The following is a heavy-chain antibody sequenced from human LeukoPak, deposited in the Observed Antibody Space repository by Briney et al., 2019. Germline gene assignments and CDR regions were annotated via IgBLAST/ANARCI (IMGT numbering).Heavy chain of an antibody. CDR1: GGTFSSYA. Sequence: SVKVSCKASGGTFSSYAISWVRQAPGQGLEWMGGIIPIFGTANYAQKFQGRITITADESTSTAYMELSSLRSEDTAVYYCARPSDIVVVPAAVDAFDIWGQGTMVTVSS. CDR2: IIPIFGTA. D-gene: IGHD2-2*01. CDR3: ARPSDIVVVPAAVDAFDI. J-gene: IGHJ3*02. V-gene: IGHV1-69*13.